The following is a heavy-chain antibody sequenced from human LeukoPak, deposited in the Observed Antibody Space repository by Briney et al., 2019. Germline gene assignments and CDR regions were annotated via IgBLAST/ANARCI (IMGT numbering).Heavy chain of an antibody. J-gene: IGHJ2*01. Sequence: PGGSLRLSCEASGFSFNSYDMHWVRQVTGKGLEWVSAIGTGGDTYYADFVKGRFTISRENAKKSSYLEMNCLSAGDTAVYYCARDRGYDFWSGSFDLWGRGTLVTVSS. D-gene: IGHD3-3*01. CDR2: IGTGGDT. CDR3: ARDRGYDFWSGSFDL. CDR1: GFSFNSYD. V-gene: IGHV3-13*01.